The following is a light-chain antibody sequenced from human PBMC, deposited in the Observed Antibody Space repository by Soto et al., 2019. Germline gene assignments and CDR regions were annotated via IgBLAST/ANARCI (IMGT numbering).Light chain of an antibody. CDR3: QSYDSSLSVV. Sequence: QAVVTQPPSVSGAPGQRVTISCTGSSSNIGAGYDVHWYQQLPGTAPKLLIFGSTNRPSGVPDRFSGSKSGTSASLAIAGLLAEDEADYYCQSYDSSLSVVFGGGTKVTVL. V-gene: IGLV1-40*01. J-gene: IGLJ2*01. CDR1: SSNIGAGYD. CDR2: GST.